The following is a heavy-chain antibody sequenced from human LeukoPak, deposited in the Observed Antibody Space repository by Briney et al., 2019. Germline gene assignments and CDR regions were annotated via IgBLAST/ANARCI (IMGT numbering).Heavy chain of an antibody. Sequence: GGSLRLSCAASGFTFSSYWMSWVRQAPGEGLELVANIKQDGSEKYYVDSVKGRFTISRDNAKNILYLQMSSLRAEDTAVYFCVRDGDDFNFDYWGQGSLVTVSS. D-gene: IGHD5-24*01. CDR2: IKQDGSEK. CDR1: GFTFSSYW. CDR3: VRDGDDFNFDY. V-gene: IGHV3-7*01. J-gene: IGHJ4*02.